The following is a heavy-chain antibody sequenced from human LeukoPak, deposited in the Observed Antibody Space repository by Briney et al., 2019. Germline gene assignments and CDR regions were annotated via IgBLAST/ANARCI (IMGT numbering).Heavy chain of an antibody. CDR3: AELGITMIGGV. V-gene: IGHV3-48*03. CDR2: ISSSGSTI. J-gene: IGHJ6*04. D-gene: IGHD3-10*02. CDR1: GFTFSSYE. Sequence: GGSLRLSCAASGFTFSSYEMNWVRQAPGKGLEWVSYISSSGSTIYYADSVKGRFTISRDNAKNSLYLQMNSLRAEDTAVYDWAELGITMIGGVWGKGTTCTMSS.